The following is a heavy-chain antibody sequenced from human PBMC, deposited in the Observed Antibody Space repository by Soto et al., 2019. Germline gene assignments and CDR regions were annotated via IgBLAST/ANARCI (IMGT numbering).Heavy chain of an antibody. Sequence: GGSLRLSCAASGFTFSIYGMHWVRQAPGKGLEWVAVISYDGSNKYYADSVKGRFTISRDNSKNTLYLQMNSLRAEDTAVYYCAKDLAYDCSGGSCYSNWFDPWGQGTLVTVSS. CDR2: ISYDGSNK. CDR1: GFTFSIYG. D-gene: IGHD2-15*01. V-gene: IGHV3-30*18. J-gene: IGHJ5*02. CDR3: AKDLAYDCSGGSCYSNWFDP.